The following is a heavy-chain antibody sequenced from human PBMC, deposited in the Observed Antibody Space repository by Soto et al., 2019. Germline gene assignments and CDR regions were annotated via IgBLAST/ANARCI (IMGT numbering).Heavy chain of an antibody. Sequence: GGSLRLSCAASGFTFTAYAMSWVRQAPGKGLEWVSVISKNGDEEYYADSVTGRFTISRDSSNNLLYLRMSSLRVEDTAVYYCASYVRGPAFYLDSRGQGTLVTVSS. CDR1: GFTFTAYA. V-gene: IGHV3-23*01. CDR3: ASYVRGPAFYLDS. D-gene: IGHD3-10*02. CDR2: ISKNGDEE. J-gene: IGHJ4*02.